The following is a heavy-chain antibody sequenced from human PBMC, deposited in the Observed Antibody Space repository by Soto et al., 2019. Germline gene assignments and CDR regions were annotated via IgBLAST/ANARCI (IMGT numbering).Heavy chain of an antibody. D-gene: IGHD3-16*01. V-gene: IGHV3-30-3*01. CDR1: GFTFSSYA. J-gene: IGHJ6*02. CDR2: ISYDGSNK. Sequence: QVQLVESGGGVVQPGRSLRLSCAASGFTFSSYAMHWVRQAPGKGLEWVAVISYDGSNKYYADSVKGRFTISRDNSKNTLYLQMNSLRAEDTAVYYCARYYEGSGMDVWGQGTTVTVFS. CDR3: ARYYEGSGMDV.